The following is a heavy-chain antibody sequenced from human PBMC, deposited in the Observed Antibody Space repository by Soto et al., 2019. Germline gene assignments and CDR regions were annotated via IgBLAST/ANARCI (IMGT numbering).Heavy chain of an antibody. V-gene: IGHV1-69*06. CDR2: IIPIFGTA. CDR1: GGTFSSYA. Sequence: QVQLVQSGAEVKKPGSSVKVSCKASGGTFSSYAISWVRQAPGQGLEWMGGIIPIFGTANYAQQFQGRVTITADKSTSTAYMELSSLRSEDTAVYYCARDGCTNGVCYGGYYYGMDVWGQGTTVTVSS. CDR3: ARDGCTNGVCYGGYYYGMDV. D-gene: IGHD2-8*01. J-gene: IGHJ6*02.